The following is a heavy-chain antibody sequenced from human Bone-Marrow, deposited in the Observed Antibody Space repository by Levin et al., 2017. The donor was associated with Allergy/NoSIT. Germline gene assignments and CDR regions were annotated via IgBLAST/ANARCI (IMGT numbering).Heavy chain of an antibody. Sequence: PGESLKISCAASGFTFSSYGMHWVRQAPGKGLEWVAVIWYDGSNKYYADSVKGRFTISRDNSKNTLYLQMNSLRAEDTAVYYCARDLSGSGSLYPNFDYWGQGTLVTVSS. D-gene: IGHD3-10*01. CDR3: ARDLSGSGSLYPNFDY. J-gene: IGHJ4*02. CDR1: GFTFSSYG. V-gene: IGHV3-33*01. CDR2: IWYDGSNK.